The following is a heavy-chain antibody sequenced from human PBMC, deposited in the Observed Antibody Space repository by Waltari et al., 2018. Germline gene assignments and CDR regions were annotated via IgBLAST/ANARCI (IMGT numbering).Heavy chain of an antibody. J-gene: IGHJ6*03. Sequence: EVQLVESGGGLVKPGGSLRLSCAASGFTFSSYSMNWVRQAQGKGLEWVSSISSSSSYIYYADSVKGRFTISRDNAKNSLYLQMNSLRAEDTAVYYCARDPGVTIFASHYYYYMDVWGKGTTVTVSS. CDR3: ARDPGVTIFASHYYYYMDV. CDR2: ISSSSSYI. D-gene: IGHD3-3*01. CDR1: GFTFSSYS. V-gene: IGHV3-21*03.